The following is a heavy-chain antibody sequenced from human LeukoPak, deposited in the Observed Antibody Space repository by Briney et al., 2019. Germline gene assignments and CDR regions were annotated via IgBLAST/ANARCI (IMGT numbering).Heavy chain of an antibody. CDR3: ARGGGSGDYFDY. CDR1: GFTFSSYS. CDR2: ISSSSSYI. D-gene: IGHD3-10*01. Sequence: GGSLRLSCAASGFTFSSYSMNWVRQAPGKGLEWVSSISSSSSYIYYADSVKGRFAISRDNAKNSLYLQMNSLRAEDTAVYYCARGGGSGDYFDYWGQGTLVTVSS. V-gene: IGHV3-21*01. J-gene: IGHJ4*02.